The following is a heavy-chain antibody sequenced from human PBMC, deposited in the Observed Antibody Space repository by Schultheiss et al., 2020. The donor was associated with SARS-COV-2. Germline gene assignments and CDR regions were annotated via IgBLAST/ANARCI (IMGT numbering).Heavy chain of an antibody. J-gene: IGHJ4*02. CDR1: GGSISSYY. CDR2: IFYSGTT. D-gene: IGHD5-18*01. CDR3: ARGSYGTHAHFDY. V-gene: IGHV4-59*01. Sequence: SQTLSLTCTVSGGSISSYYWSWIRQPPGKGLEWIGYIFYSGTTNYNPSLKGRVTISVDTSKNQFSLKLSSVTAADTAVYYCARGSYGTHAHFDYWGQGTLVTVSS.